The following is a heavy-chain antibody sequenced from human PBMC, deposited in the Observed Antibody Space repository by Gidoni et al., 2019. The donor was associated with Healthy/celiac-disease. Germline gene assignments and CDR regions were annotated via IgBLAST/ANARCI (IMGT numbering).Heavy chain of an antibody. Sequence: EVQLVQSGAEVQKHAESMRISCKGSGYSFTSYWISWVRQMPGKGLDWMGRIDPSYSYTNYSPSFQGHVTISADKPISTAYLQWSSLKASDTAMYYCARHLGYGSGCMDVLGKGTTVTVSS. CDR3: ARHLGYGSGCMDV. J-gene: IGHJ6*03. D-gene: IGHD3-10*01. V-gene: IGHV5-10-1*03. CDR2: IDPSYSYT. CDR1: GYSFTSYW.